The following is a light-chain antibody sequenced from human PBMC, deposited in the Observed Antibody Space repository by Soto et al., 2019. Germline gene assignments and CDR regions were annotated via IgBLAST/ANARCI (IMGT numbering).Light chain of an antibody. Sequence: QSALTQPASASGSPGQSITISCTGTSSDVGGYNYVSWYQQHPGKAPKLIISDVSNRPSGVSNRFSGSKSGNTASLTISGLQAEDETDYYRNSYTSTTTHVFGTGTKVTV. CDR2: DVS. CDR3: NSYTSTTTHV. V-gene: IGLV2-14*03. J-gene: IGLJ1*01. CDR1: SSDVGGYNY.